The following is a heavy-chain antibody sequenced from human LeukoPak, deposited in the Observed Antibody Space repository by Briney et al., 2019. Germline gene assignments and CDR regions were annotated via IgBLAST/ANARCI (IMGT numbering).Heavy chain of an antibody. D-gene: IGHD3-22*01. CDR2: VSYDGRDK. CDR1: GFTFSSYA. J-gene: IGHJ4*02. Sequence: GGSLRLSCAASGFTFSSYAMSWVRQAPGKGLEWLAVVSYDGRDKYYAGSVKGRFTISRDSSSNTVYLQMNSLRPEDTAVYYCAKDRYDVSGYYSCFDHWGQGTLVTVSS. V-gene: IGHV3-30*18. CDR3: AKDRYDVSGYYSCFDH.